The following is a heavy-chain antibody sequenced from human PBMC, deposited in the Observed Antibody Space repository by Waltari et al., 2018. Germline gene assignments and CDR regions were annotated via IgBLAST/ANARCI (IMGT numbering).Heavy chain of an antibody. CDR1: GYTFPSYD. V-gene: IGHV1-8*01. J-gene: IGHJ5*02. CDR3: ARGVLEGPRPWFDP. CDR2: MNPNSGNT. Sequence: QVQLVQSGAEVKQPGASVKVSCKASGYTFPSYDINWVRPATGQGLEWMGWMNPNSGNTGYAQKFQGRVTMTRNTYISTAYMELSSLRSEDTAVYYCARGVLEGPRPWFDPWGQGTLVTVSS. D-gene: IGHD6-6*01.